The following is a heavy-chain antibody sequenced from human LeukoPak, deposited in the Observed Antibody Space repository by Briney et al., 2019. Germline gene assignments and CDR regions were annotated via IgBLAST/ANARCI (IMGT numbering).Heavy chain of an antibody. CDR3: ARVDFWGGYSA. CDR2: INSDGSIT. CDR1: GFTFSNYW. V-gene: IGHV3-74*01. D-gene: IGHD3-3*01. Sequence: GGSLRLSCVASGFTFSNYWMHWVRQVPGKGLVWVSRINSDGSITSYADSVKGRFTMSKDNAKNTLYLQMNSLRAEDTAMYYCARVDFWGGYSAWGQGTLVTVSS. J-gene: IGHJ5*02.